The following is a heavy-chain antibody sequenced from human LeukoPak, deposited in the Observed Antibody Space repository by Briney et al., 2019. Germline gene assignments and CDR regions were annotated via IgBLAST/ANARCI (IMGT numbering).Heavy chain of an antibody. D-gene: IGHD4-17*01. V-gene: IGHV3-20*04. CDR3: ARDNYGRLDY. Sequence: PGGSLRLSCTASGFKFDDYGMTWVHHAPGKGLEWVSDINWNGDSRGYAHSVRGRFTIYRDNSKNSLYLQMNSLRVEDTAFYYCARDNYGRLDYWGQGTLVTVSS. CDR2: INWNGDSR. CDR1: GFKFDDYG. J-gene: IGHJ4*02.